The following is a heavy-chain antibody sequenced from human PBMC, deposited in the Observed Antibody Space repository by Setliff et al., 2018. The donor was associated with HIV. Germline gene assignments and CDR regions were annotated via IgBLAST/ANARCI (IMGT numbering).Heavy chain of an antibody. J-gene: IGHJ6*02. V-gene: IGHV1-69*10. CDR3: ARDQRAYNWNDAVFYYYGLDV. CDR1: GGTFSSYG. D-gene: IGHD1-20*01. CDR2: IIPILGIA. Sequence: SVKVSCKASGGTFSSYGFNWVRQAPGQGLEWMGGIIPILGIANYAQKFQGRVTITADESTSTAYMELSSLRSEDTAVYYCARDQRAYNWNDAVFYYYGLDVWGQGTTVTVSS.